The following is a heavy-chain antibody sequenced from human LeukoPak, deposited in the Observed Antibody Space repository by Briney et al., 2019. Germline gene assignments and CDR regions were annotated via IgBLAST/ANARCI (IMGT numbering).Heavy chain of an antibody. CDR1: GYTFTSYA. V-gene: IGHV1-3*01. J-gene: IGHJ4*02. CDR2: INAGNGNT. D-gene: IGHD4-23*01. CDR3: ARAHFWYHGGNSLGY. Sequence: GASVKVSCKASGYTFTSYAMHWVRQAPGQRLEWMGWINAGNGNTKYSQKFQGRVTITRDTSASTAYMELSSLRSEDTAVYYCARAHFWYHGGNSLGYWGQGTLVTVSS.